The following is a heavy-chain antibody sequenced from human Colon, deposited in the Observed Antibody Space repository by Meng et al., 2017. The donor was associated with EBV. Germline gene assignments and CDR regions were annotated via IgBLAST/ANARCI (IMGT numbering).Heavy chain of an antibody. Sequence: QLYRQASGQGLVKPSETLSLTCTSSGGSITSTSSYWGWVRQPPGKGLEWIGSIYYRGSTNYNPSLKSRISMSVDMSKNQFSLKVNSVTAADTAIYYCVISSHDWGQGTLVTVSS. V-gene: IGHV4-39*07. D-gene: IGHD3-3*02. CDR3: VISSHD. CDR2: IYYRGST. CDR1: GGSITSTSSY. J-gene: IGHJ4*02.